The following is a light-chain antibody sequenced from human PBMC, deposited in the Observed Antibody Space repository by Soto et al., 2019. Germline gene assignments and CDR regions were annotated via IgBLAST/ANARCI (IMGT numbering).Light chain of an antibody. J-gene: IGKJ1*01. V-gene: IGKV3-20*01. CDR1: QSVSSSY. Sequence: EIVLTQSPGTLSLSPGERVTLSCRASQSVSSSYLAWYQQIPGQAPRLLLYGASRRATGIPDRFSGSGSGTDFTLTISRLEPEDFAVYYCQQHGSSPRTGAQGTKVEIK. CDR2: GAS. CDR3: QQHGSSPRT.